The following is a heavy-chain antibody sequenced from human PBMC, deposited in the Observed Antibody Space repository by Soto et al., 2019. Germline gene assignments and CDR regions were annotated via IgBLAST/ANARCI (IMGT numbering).Heavy chain of an antibody. CDR3: APTPPDDSSGYYYVEAY. Sequence: GGSLRLSCAASGFTFSSYGMHWVRQAPGKGLEWVAVISYDGSNKYYADSVKGRFTISRDNSKNTLYLQMNSLRAEDTAVYYCAPTPPDDSSGYYYVEAYWGQGTLVTVSS. CDR2: ISYDGSNK. D-gene: IGHD3-22*01. V-gene: IGHV3-30*03. J-gene: IGHJ4*02. CDR1: GFTFSSYG.